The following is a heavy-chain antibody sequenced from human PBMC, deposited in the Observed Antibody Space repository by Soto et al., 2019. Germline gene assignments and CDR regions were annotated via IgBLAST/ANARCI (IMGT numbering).Heavy chain of an antibody. CDR1: GFTVSSNY. CDR2: IYSGGST. J-gene: IGHJ3*02. D-gene: IGHD3-10*01. CDR3: ARATYVLLWFWELLSPDAFYI. Sequence: GGSLRLSCAASGFTVSSNYMSWVRQAPGKGLEWVSVIYSGGSTYYADSVKGRFTISRDNSKNTLYLQMNSLRAEDTAVYYCARATYVLLWFWELLSPDAFYIWGQGTMVTVSS. V-gene: IGHV3-53*01.